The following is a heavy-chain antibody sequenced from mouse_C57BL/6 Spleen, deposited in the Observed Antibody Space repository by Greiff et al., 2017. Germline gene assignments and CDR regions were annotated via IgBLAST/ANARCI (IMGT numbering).Heavy chain of an antibody. J-gene: IGHJ1*03. Sequence: QVQLQQSGAELVMPGASVKLSCKASGYTFTSYWMHWVKQRPGQGLEWIGEIDPSDSYTNYNQKFKGKSTLTVDKSSSTAYMQLSSLTSEDSAVYYCARAYYSNYWYFDVWGTGTTVTVSS. CDR2: IDPSDSYT. D-gene: IGHD2-5*01. V-gene: IGHV1-69*01. CDR1: GYTFTSYW. CDR3: ARAYYSNYWYFDV.